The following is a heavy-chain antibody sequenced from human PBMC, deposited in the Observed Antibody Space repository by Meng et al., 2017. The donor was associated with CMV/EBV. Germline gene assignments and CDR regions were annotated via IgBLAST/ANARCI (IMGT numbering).Heavy chain of an antibody. CDR2: ISAYNGNT. V-gene: IGHV1-18*01. CDR3: ARDGYYDFWSGYYRYFDY. CDR1: GYTFTSYG. D-gene: IGHD3-3*01. J-gene: IGHJ4*02. Sequence: ASVKVSCKASGYTFTSYGISWVRQAPGQGLEWMGWISAYNGNTNYAQKLQGRVTMTTDTSTSTAYMELRSLRSDDTAVYYCARDGYYDFWSGYYRYFDYWGQGTLVTVSS.